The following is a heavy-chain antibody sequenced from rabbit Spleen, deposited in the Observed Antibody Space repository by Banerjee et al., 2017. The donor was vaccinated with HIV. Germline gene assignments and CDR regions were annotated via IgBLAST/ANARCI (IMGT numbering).Heavy chain of an antibody. CDR2: IDPVFGIT. CDR3: ARDNYNGGYGAYMGL. Sequence: QLKESGGGLVQPGGSLKLSCKASGFTLSSYYMNWVRQAPGKGLEWIGYIDPVFGITYYANWVNGRFSISRENAQNTVFLQMTSLTAADTATYFCARDNYNGGYGAYMGLWGPGTLVTVS. D-gene: IGHD6-1*01. CDR1: GFTLSSYY. V-gene: IGHV1S7*01. J-gene: IGHJ4*01.